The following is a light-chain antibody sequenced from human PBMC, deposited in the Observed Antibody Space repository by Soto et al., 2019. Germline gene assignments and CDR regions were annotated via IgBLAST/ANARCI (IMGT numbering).Light chain of an antibody. CDR3: QQCHNWPLT. J-gene: IGKJ2*01. CDR2: SAS. Sequence: EIVMTQSPATLSVSPGERATLSCRASQSISTELAWYQQKPGQPPRLLIYSASTWATGVPARFTGSGSGSEFTLTISGLQSEDFAVYYCQQCHNWPLTFGQGTRLEI. CDR1: QSISTE. V-gene: IGKV3-15*01.